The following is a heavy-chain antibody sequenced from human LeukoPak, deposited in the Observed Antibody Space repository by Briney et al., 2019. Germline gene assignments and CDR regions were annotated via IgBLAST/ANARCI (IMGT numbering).Heavy chain of an antibody. V-gene: IGHV1-69*05. CDR3: ARDKGGIAAAADNWFDP. CDR1: GGTFSSYA. J-gene: IGHJ5*02. CDR2: IIPIFGTA. D-gene: IGHD6-13*01. Sequence: GASVKVSCKASGGTFSSYAISWMRQAPGQGLEWMGGIIPIFGTANYAQKFQGRVTITTDESTSTAYMELSSLRSEDTAVYYCARDKGGIAAAADNWFDPWGQGTLVTVSS.